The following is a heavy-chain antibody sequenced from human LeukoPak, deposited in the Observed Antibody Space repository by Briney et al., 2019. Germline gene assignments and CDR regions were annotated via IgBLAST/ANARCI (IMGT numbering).Heavy chain of an antibody. CDR3: ARSTEWFADY. J-gene: IGHJ4*02. V-gene: IGHV3-48*01. CDR1: GFNFYVYS. CDR2: ITSASNTI. D-gene: IGHD3-3*01. Sequence: GGSLRLSCAASGFNFYVYSMIWVRPAPGRGLEWISYITSASNTIYYADSVRGRFTISRDNAKKSVYLELSNLRVDDTAMYYCARSTEWFADYWGQGTLVTVSS.